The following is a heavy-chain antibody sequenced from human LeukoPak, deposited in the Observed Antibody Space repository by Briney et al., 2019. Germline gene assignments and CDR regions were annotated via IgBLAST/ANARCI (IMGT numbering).Heavy chain of an antibody. D-gene: IGHD4-17*01. CDR2: INPNSGGT. J-gene: IGHJ6*02. V-gene: IGHV1-2*02. CDR1: GYTFTGYY. CDR3: ARANGDSFYYYYYGMDV. Sequence: ASVKVSCKASGYTFTGYYMHWVRQAPGHGLEWMGWINPNSGGTNYAQKFQGRFTMTRDTSISTAYMELSRLRSDDTAVYYCARANGDSFYYYYYGMDVWGQGTTVTVSS.